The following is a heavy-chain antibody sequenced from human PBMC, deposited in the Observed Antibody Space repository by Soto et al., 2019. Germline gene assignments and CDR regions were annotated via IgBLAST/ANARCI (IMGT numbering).Heavy chain of an antibody. CDR1: GFTFSSYG. V-gene: IGHV3-33*01. J-gene: IGHJ4*02. CDR2: VLYYGSNK. D-gene: IGHD5-12*01. Sequence: VGSLRLSCSASGFTFSSYGMHWVRQAPGKWLEWVAVVLYYGSNKYYSDSVNGGFTISRDNSKNTLYLQMNSLRAEDTAVYYCAGGKWVATPYFDYWGQGTLVTVSS. CDR3: AGGKWVATPYFDY.